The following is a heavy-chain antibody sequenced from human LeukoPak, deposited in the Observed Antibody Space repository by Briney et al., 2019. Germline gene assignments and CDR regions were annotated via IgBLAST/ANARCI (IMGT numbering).Heavy chain of an antibody. Sequence: GESLKISCQGSGYSFSTYWITWVRQMPGKGLEWMGIIYPGDSDTRYSPSFQGQVTISADKSISTAYLQWSSLKASDTAMYYCARHQVSAGSGSYYPYYYYYMDVWGKGTTVTISS. CDR3: ARHQVSAGSGSYYPYYYYYMDV. CDR2: IYPGDSDT. CDR1: GYSFSTYW. J-gene: IGHJ6*03. D-gene: IGHD3-10*01. V-gene: IGHV5-51*01.